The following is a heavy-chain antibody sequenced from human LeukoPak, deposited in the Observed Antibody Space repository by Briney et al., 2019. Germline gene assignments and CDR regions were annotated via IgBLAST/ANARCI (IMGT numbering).Heavy chain of an antibody. V-gene: IGHV1-58*02. CDR3: AAEILSHYDSRREGDY. CDR1: GFTFTSSA. Sequence: SVKVSCKASGFTFTSSAMQWVRQARGQRLEWIGWIVVGSGNTNYAQKFQERVTITRDMSTSTAYMELSSLRSEDTAVYYCAAEILSHYDSRREGDYWGQGTLVTVSS. J-gene: IGHJ4*02. D-gene: IGHD3-22*01. CDR2: IVVGSGNT.